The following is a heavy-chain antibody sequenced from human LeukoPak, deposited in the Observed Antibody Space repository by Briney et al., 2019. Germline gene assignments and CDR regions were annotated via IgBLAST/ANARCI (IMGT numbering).Heavy chain of an antibody. D-gene: IGHD3-22*01. CDR1: GFTFSSYG. V-gene: IGHV3-33*01. CDR3: ASYGHYYDSSGYYPDGMDV. J-gene: IGHJ6*02. CDR2: IWYDGSNK. Sequence: AGGSLRLSCAASGFTFSSYGMHWVRQAPGKGLEWVAVIWYDGSNKYYADSVKGRFTISRDNSKNTLYLQMNSLRAEDTAVYYCASYGHYYDSSGYYPDGMDVWGQGTTVTVSS.